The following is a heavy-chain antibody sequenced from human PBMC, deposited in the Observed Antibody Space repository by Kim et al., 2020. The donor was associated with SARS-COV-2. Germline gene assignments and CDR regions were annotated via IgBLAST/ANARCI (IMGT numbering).Heavy chain of an antibody. D-gene: IGHD6-19*01. CDR2: IYYASTT. J-gene: IGHJ3*01. CDR3: ARDRRYHDGSGTYPDAFDF. Sequence: SETLSLTCSVSGGSVNSGDYYWSWVRHPPGKGLEWIGNIYYASTTSYNPSLQGRVSISADTSKDQFSLTLTSVTGADTAVYFCARDRRYHDGSGTYPDAFDFWGHGTMVTVSS. V-gene: IGHV4-30-4*01. CDR1: GGSVNSGDYY.